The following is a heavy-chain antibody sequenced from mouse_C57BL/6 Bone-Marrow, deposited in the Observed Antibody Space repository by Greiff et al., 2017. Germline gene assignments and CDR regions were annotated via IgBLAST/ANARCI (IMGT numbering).Heavy chain of an antibody. D-gene: IGHD1-1*01. Sequence: EVQLQQSGAELVKPGASVKLSCTASGFNIKDYYIHWVKQRTEQGLEWIGRIDPEDGETKYAPKFPDKATITADTSSNTAYLQLSSLTSEDTAVYYCTRSLIYYGTSYGGQGTTLTVSS. V-gene: IGHV14-2*01. CDR3: TRSLIYYGTSY. J-gene: IGHJ2*01. CDR1: GFNIKDYY. CDR2: IDPEDGET.